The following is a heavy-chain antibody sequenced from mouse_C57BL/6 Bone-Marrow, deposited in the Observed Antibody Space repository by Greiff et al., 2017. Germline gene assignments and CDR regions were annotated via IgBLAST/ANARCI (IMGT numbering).Heavy chain of an antibody. D-gene: IGHD1-1*01. CDR2: IDPSDSYT. V-gene: IGHV1-69*01. CDR3: AREGDYYGKDFDY. Sequence: VQLQQPGAELVMPGASVKLSCKASGYTFTSYWMHWVKQRPGQGLEWIGEIDPSDSYTNYNQKFKGKSTLTVDKSSSTAYMQLSSLTSEDSAVYYCAREGDYYGKDFDYWGQGTTLTDSS. J-gene: IGHJ2*01. CDR1: GYTFTSYW.